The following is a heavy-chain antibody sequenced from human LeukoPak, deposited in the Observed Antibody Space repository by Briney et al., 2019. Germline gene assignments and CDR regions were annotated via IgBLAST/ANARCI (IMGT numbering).Heavy chain of an antibody. CDR3: ARGDYYDSSGYWGYYYYYYYMDV. J-gene: IGHJ6*03. CDR2: ISGSGGST. V-gene: IGHV3-23*01. Sequence: GGSLRLSCAASGFTFSSYGMSWVRQAPGKGLEWVSAISGSGGSTYYADSVKGRFTISRDNAKNSLYLQMNSLRAEDTAVYYCARGDYYDSSGYWGYYYYYYYMDVWGKGTTVTVSS. CDR1: GFTFSSYG. D-gene: IGHD3-22*01.